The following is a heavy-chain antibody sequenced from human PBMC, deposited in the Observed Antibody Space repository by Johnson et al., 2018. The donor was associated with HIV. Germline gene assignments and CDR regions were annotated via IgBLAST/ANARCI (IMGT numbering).Heavy chain of an antibody. CDR2: ISYDGSNK. Sequence: QVQLVESGGGVVQPGRSLRLSCAASGFTFSSYAMHWVRQAPGKGLEWVTIISYDGSNKYYADSVKGRFTISRDNSKNTLYLQMTSLRSDDTTTYYCAKDWGAAAGSGAFDIWGQGTLVTVSS. CDR1: GFTFSSYA. J-gene: IGHJ3*02. CDR3: AKDWGAAAGSGAFDI. V-gene: IGHV3-30-3*02. D-gene: IGHD6-13*01.